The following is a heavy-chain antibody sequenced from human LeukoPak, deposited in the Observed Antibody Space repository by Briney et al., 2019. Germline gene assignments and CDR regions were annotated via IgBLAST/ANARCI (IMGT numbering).Heavy chain of an antibody. D-gene: IGHD6-13*01. J-gene: IGHJ4*02. CDR2: ISYDGSNK. CDR1: GFTFSSYA. CDR3: VTGTGY. V-gene: IGHV3-30-3*01. Sequence: GGSLRLSCAASGFTFSSYAMHWVRQAPGKGLEWVAVISYDGSNKYYADSVKGRFTISRDNSKNTLYLQMNSLRAEDTAVCYCVTGTGYWGQGTLVTVSS.